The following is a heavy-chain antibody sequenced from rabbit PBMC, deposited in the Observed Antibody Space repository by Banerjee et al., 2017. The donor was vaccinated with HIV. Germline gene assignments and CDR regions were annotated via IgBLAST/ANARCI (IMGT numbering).Heavy chain of an antibody. V-gene: IGHV1S45*01. D-gene: IGHD4-1*01. CDR3: ARDLAGVIGWNFNL. J-gene: IGHJ4*01. CDR1: GFSFSSSYW. CDR2: IYAGFSGTI. Sequence: QEQLEESGGDLVKPEGSLTLTCTASGFSFSSSYWICWVRQAPGKGLEWIACIYAGFSGTIHYASWAKGRFTIYKTSSTTVTLQMTSLTAADTATYFCARDLAGVIGWNFNLWGPGTLVTVS.